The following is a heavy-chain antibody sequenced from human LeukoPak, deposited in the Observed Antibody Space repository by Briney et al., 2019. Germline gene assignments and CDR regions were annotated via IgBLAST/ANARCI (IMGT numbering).Heavy chain of an antibody. J-gene: IGHJ4*02. CDR2: IKQDGSEK. CDR3: ARGPTRANSTDY. D-gene: IGHD2/OR15-2a*01. CDR1: GFSFNNAW. V-gene: IGHV3-7*01. Sequence: GGSLRLSCAASGFSFNNAWMSWVRQAPGKGLEWVANIKQDGSEKYYVDSVKGRFTISRDNAKNSLYLQMNSLRAEDTAVYYCARGPTRANSTDYWGQGALVTVSS.